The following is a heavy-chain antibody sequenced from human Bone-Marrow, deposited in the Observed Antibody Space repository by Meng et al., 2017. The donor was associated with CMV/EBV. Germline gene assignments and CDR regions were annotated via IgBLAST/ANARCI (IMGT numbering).Heavy chain of an antibody. D-gene: IGHD3-3*01. Sequence: GGSLRLSCAASGFTFSSAWMSWVRQVPGKGLEWVGRIESHSDGGTTEYAAPVKGRFTISRDDSKKSLFSHMNSLKTEDTAVYYCTTDMAETITNVGGVITYFDHWGQGTLVTVSS. V-gene: IGHV3-15*04. CDR1: GFTFSSAW. CDR2: IESHSDGGTT. CDR3: TTDMAETITNVGGVITYFDH. J-gene: IGHJ4*02.